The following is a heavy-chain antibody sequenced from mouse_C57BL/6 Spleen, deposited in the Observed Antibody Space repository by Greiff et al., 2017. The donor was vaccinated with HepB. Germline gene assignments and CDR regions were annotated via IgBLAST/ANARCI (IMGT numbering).Heavy chain of an antibody. Sequence: VMLVESGPGLVAPSQSLSITCTVSGFSLTSYGVHWVRQPPGKGLEWLVVIWSDGSTTYNSALKSRLSISKDNSKSQVFLKMNSLQTDDTAMYYCARHDYSNYRAMDYWGQGTSVTVSS. V-gene: IGHV2-6-1*01. CDR3: ARHDYSNYRAMDY. D-gene: IGHD2-5*01. CDR1: GFSLTSYG. J-gene: IGHJ4*01. CDR2: IWSDGST.